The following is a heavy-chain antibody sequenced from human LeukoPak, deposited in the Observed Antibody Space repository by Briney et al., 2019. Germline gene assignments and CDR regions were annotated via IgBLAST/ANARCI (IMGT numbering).Heavy chain of an antibody. CDR1: GFTFSSYS. CDR2: ISSSSSTI. J-gene: IGHJ4*02. CDR3: ARGAGYCSGGSCYYIFDY. V-gene: IGHV3-48*04. D-gene: IGHD2-15*01. Sequence: PGGSLRLSCAASGFTFSSYSMNWVRQAPGKGLEWVSYISSSSSTIYYADSVKGRFTISRDNAKNSLYLQMNSLRAEDTAVYYCARGAGYCSGGSCYYIFDYWGQGTLVTVSS.